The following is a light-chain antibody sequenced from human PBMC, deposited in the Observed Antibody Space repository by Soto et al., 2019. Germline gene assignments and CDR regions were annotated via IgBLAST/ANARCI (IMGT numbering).Light chain of an antibody. J-gene: IGKJ2*02. Sequence: EIVMTQSPSSLSVSPGERATITCRASQSISTNLVWYQQKVGKAPRLLIYAASSLQSGIPSRFSGSGSWTDFTLTISSLQPEDFAAYYCQQYYSTPRTFGQGTKLEIK. CDR3: QQYYSTPRT. CDR2: AAS. CDR1: QSISTN. V-gene: IGKV1-39*01.